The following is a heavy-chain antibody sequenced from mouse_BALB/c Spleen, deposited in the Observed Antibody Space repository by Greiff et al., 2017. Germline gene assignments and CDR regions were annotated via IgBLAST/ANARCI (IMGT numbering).Heavy chain of an antibody. CDR2: ISYSGIT. CDR1: GYSITRDYA. Sequence: EVQLQESGPGLVKPSQSLSLTCTVTGYSITRDYAWNWIRQFPGNKLEWMGYISYSGITSYNPSLKSRISITRDTSKNQFFLQLNSVTTEDTATYYCAGYGNYVAWFAYWGQGTLVTVSA. D-gene: IGHD2-1*01. J-gene: IGHJ3*01. V-gene: IGHV3-2*02. CDR3: AGYGNYVAWFAY.